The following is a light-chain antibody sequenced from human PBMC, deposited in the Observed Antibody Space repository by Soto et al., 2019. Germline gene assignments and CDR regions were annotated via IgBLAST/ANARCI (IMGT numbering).Light chain of an antibody. CDR3: QSADSSGTYGV. CDR2: KDS. V-gene: IGLV3-25*03. Sequence: ELTQPPSVSVSPGQTARITCSGDALPKQYAYWYQQKPGQAPVLVIYKDSERPSGIPERFSGSSSGTTVTLTISGVQAEDEADYYCQSADSSGTYGVFGGGTKLTVL. J-gene: IGLJ2*01. CDR1: ALPKQY.